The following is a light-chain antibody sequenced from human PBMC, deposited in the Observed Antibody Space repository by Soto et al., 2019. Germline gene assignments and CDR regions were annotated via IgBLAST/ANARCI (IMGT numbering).Light chain of an antibody. CDR1: SSDVGGYNY. V-gene: IGLV2-14*01. CDR3: KSYTASSHVI. CDR2: EVS. J-gene: IGLJ2*01. Sequence: QSALTQPASVSGSPGQSITISCTGTSSDVGGYNYVSWYQQHPGKVPKLMIYEVSNRPSGVSNRFSGSKSGNTASLTISGLQAEDEADYYCKSYTASSHVIFGGGTKLTVL.